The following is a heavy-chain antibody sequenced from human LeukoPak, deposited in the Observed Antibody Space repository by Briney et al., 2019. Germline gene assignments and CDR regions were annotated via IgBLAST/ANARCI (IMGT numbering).Heavy chain of an antibody. CDR3: ATERNWVFDY. J-gene: IGHJ4*02. Sequence: GGSLRLSCAASGFTSSSYAMSWVRQAPGKGLEWVSAITGSGGSTYYADSVKGRFTISRDNSKNTLYVQMNSLRAEDTAVYYCATERNWVFDYWGQGTLVTVSS. CDR1: GFTSSSYA. D-gene: IGHD7-27*01. V-gene: IGHV3-23*01. CDR2: ITGSGGST.